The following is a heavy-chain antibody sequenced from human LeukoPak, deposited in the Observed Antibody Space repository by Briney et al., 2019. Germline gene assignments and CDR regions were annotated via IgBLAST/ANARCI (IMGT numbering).Heavy chain of an antibody. Sequence: SETLSLTCTVSGGSISSSSYYWGWIRQPPGKGLVWFGSIYYSGSTYYNPSLKRRVTISVDTSKNQFSLKLSSVTAADTAVYYCASSPSSWAGAFDIWGQGTMVTVSS. D-gene: IGHD2-2*01. CDR3: ASSPSSWAGAFDI. V-gene: IGHV4-39*01. J-gene: IGHJ3*02. CDR2: IYYSGST. CDR1: GGSISSSSYY.